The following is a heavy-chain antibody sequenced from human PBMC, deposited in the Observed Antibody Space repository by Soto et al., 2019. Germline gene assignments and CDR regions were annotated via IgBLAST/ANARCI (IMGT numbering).Heavy chain of an antibody. CDR2: ISAYNGNT. V-gene: IGHV1-18*04. CDR1: GYTFTSYG. CDR3: ARAPPDRGGYSGYGHRFDP. J-gene: IGHJ5*02. D-gene: IGHD5-12*01. Sequence: QVQLVQSGAEVKKPGASVKVSCKASGYTFTSYGISWVRQAPGQGLEWMGWISAYNGNTNYAQKLQGRVTMTTDTSPSTAYMELRSLRSDDTAVYYCARAPPDRGGYSGYGHRFDPWGQGTLVTVSS.